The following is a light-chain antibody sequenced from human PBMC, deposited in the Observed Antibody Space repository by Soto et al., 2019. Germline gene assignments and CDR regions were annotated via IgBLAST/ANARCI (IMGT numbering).Light chain of an antibody. CDR2: SNN. CDR3: AAWDDSVNGLVV. J-gene: IGLJ2*01. Sequence: QAVLTQPPSASGTPGQRVTISCSGSSTNVGSNTVNWYQQHPGTDPTLLIYSNNQRPPAVPDRFSCSKSDTSASLAISGLQSEDEADYYCAAWDDSVNGLVVFGGGTKVTVL. CDR1: STNVGSNT. V-gene: IGLV1-44*01.